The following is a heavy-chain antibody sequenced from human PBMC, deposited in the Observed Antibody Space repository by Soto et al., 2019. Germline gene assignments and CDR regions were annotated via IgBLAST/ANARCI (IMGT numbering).Heavy chain of an antibody. D-gene: IGHD3-16*01. CDR2: IYYSGST. CDR3: ARDLGMATDY. J-gene: IGHJ4*02. Sequence: PSETLSLTCTVSGGSVSSGSYYWSWIRQPPGKGLEWIGYIYYSGSTNYNPSLKSRVTISVDTSKNQFSLKLSSMTAADTAVYYCARDLGMATDYWGQGTLVTVSS. CDR1: GGSVSSGSYY. V-gene: IGHV4-61*01.